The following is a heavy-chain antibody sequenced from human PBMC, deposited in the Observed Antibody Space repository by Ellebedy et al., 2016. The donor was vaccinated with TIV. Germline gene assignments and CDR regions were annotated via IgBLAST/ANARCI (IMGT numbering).Heavy chain of an antibody. CDR3: AKDRGQWLVEGEDAFDI. Sequence: PGGSLRLSCAASGFTFSSYAMSRVRQAPGKGLEWVSVISGSGGSTYYADSVKGRFTISSDNSKNTLYLQMNSLRAEDTAVYYCAKDRGQWLVEGEDAFDIWGQGTMVTVSS. D-gene: IGHD6-19*01. V-gene: IGHV3-23*01. CDR1: GFTFSSYA. CDR2: ISGSGGST. J-gene: IGHJ3*02.